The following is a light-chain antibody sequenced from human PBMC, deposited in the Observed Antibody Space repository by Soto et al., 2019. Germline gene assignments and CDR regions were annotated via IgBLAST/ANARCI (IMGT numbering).Light chain of an antibody. CDR2: GAS. CDR1: QSVSSSH. Sequence: EIVLTQSPGTLSLSPGERATLSCRASQSVSSSHLAWYQQKPGQAPRLLIYGASSRATGIPDRFSGSGSGTDFTLTISRLEPEDFAVYYCQQYGGSPPITFGQGTRLEIK. J-gene: IGKJ5*01. V-gene: IGKV3-20*01. CDR3: QQYGGSPPIT.